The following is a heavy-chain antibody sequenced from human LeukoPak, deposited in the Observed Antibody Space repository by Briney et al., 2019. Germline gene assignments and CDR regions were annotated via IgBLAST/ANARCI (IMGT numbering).Heavy chain of an antibody. V-gene: IGHV3-21*01. J-gene: IGHJ4*02. Sequence: GGSLRLSCAASGFTFSSYSMNWVRQAPGKGLEWVSSISSSSRYIYYADSVKGRFTISRDNAKNSLNLQMNSLRVDDTAVYYCARSPPLPHWGQGTLVTVSS. CDR3: ARSPPLPH. CDR1: GFTFSSYS. CDR2: ISSSSRYI.